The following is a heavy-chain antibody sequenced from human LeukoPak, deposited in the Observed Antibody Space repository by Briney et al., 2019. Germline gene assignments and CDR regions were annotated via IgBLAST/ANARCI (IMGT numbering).Heavy chain of an antibody. D-gene: IGHD6-13*01. CDR3: ARDGGIAAAGKDYYYYYYMDV. CDR2: ISAYNGNT. V-gene: IGHV1-18*01. CDR1: GYTFTSYG. Sequence: ASVKVSCKASGYTFTSYGISWVRQAPGQGLEWMGWISAYNGNTNYAQKLQGRVTMTTDTSTSTAYMELRSLRSDDTAVYYCARDGGIAAAGKDYYYYYYMDVWGKGTTVTVSS. J-gene: IGHJ6*03.